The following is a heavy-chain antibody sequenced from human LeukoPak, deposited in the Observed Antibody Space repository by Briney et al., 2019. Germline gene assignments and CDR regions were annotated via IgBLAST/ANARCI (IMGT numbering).Heavy chain of an antibody. J-gene: IGHJ4*02. D-gene: IGHD5-18*01. Sequence: ASVMVSCKASGYTFTSYGISWVRQAPGQGLEWMGWINTNTGNPTYAQGFTGRFVFSLDTSVSTAYLQISSLKAEDTAVYYCARDGDYTAMVFFDYWGQGTLVTVSS. CDR3: ARDGDYTAMVFFDY. CDR2: INTNTGNP. CDR1: GYTFTSYG. V-gene: IGHV7-4-1*02.